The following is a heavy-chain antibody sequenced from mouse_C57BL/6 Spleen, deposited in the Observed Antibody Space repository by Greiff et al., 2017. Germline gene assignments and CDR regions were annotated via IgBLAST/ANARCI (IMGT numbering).Heavy chain of an antibody. CDR1: GFTFSSYA. CDR2: ISSGGDYI. V-gene: IGHV5-9-1*02. J-gene: IGHJ4*01. CDR3: TRANRKGAMDD. Sequence: EVQLVESGEGLVKPGGSLKLSCAASGFTFSSYAMSWVRQTPEKRLEWVAYISSGGDYIYYADTVKGRFTISRDNARNTLYLKMSSLKSEDTAMYYWTRANRKGAMDDWGQGTSVTVAS.